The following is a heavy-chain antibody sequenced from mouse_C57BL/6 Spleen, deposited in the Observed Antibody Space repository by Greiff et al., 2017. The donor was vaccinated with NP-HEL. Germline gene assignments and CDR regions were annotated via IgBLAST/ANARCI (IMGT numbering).Heavy chain of an antibody. CDR3: ASPSTMVMRAMDY. V-gene: IGHV1-81*01. CDR1: GYTFTSYG. J-gene: IGHJ4*01. CDR2: IYPRSGNT. D-gene: IGHD2-1*01. Sequence: VHLVESGAELARPGASVKLSCKASGYTFTSYGISWVKQRPGQGLEWIGEIYPRSGNTYYNEKFKGKATLTADKSSSTAYMELRSLTSEDSAVYFCASPSTMVMRAMDYWGQGTSVTVSS.